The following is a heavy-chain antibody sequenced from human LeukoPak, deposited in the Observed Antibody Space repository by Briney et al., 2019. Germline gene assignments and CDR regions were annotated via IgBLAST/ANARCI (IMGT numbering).Heavy chain of an antibody. CDR1: GYSISSGYY. Sequence: SETLSLTCAVSGYSISSGYYWGWIRQPPGKGLEWIGTIYHSGSTYYNPSLKSRVTISVDTSKNQFSLKVSSVTAADTAVYYCARGDSSTSGAAYYYYYMDVWGKGTTVTVS. CDR3: ARGDSSTSGAAYYYYYMDV. D-gene: IGHD2-2*01. J-gene: IGHJ6*03. CDR2: IYHSGST. V-gene: IGHV4-38-2*01.